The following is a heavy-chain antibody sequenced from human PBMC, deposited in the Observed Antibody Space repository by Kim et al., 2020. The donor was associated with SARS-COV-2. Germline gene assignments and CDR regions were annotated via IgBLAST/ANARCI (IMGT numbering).Heavy chain of an antibody. CDR3: AGLTVTGFDI. J-gene: IGHJ3*02. CDR2: INHSGST. Sequence: SETLSLTCAVYGGSFSGYYWSWIRQPPGKGLEWIGEINHSGSTNYNPSLKSRVTISVDTSKNQFSLKLSSVTAADTAVYYCAGLTVTGFDIWGQGTMVTVSS. D-gene: IGHD4-17*01. V-gene: IGHV4-34*01. CDR1: GGSFSGYY.